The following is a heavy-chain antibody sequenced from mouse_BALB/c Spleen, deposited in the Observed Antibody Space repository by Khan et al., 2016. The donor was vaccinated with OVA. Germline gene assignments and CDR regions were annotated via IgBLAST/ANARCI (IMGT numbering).Heavy chain of an antibody. Sequence: DLVKPGASVRLSCQASGYTFTSYWINWIKQRPGQGLEWIGRIAPGSGSTSYNEMFKGTATLTVDTSSSTAYIQLSSLSSEDSAVYFCAISNYYGSSLYAMDYWGQGTSVTVSS. V-gene: IGHV1S41*01. CDR3: AISNYYGSSLYAMDY. D-gene: IGHD1-1*01. CDR1: GYTFTSYW. J-gene: IGHJ4*01. CDR2: IAPGSGST.